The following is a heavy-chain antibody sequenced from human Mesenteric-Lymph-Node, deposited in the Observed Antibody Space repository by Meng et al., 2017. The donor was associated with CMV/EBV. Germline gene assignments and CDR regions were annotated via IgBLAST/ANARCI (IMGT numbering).Heavy chain of an antibody. Sequence: SETLSLTCTVSGGSISSDYWSWIRQPPGKGLEWIGHIYYIGSTNYNPSLGSRVTISLDRSKNQFSLDLSSVTAADTAVYYCARIVAVAGTGYYYGMDVWGQGTTVTVSS. CDR1: GGSISSDY. J-gene: IGHJ6*02. CDR3: ARIVAVAGTGYYYGMDV. D-gene: IGHD6-19*01. V-gene: IGHV4-59*01. CDR2: IYYIGST.